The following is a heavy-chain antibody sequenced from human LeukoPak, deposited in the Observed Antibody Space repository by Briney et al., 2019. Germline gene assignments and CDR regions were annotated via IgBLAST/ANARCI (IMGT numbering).Heavy chain of an antibody. Sequence: GESLKISCKGSGYTFTGYYMHWVRQAPGQGLEWMGWINPNSGGTNYAQKFQGRVTMTRDTSISTAYMELSRLRSDDTAVYYCARRIQLWGYDYWGQGTLVTVSS. CDR3: ARRIQLWGYDY. CDR1: GYTFTGYY. D-gene: IGHD5-18*01. J-gene: IGHJ4*02. V-gene: IGHV1-2*02. CDR2: INPNSGGT.